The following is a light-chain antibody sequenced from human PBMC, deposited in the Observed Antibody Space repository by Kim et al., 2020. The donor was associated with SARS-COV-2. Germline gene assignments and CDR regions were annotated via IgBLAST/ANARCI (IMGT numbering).Light chain of an antibody. CDR2: GAS. J-gene: IGKJ2*01. Sequence: LSPGERATLSCRANQSVSSSYLAWYQQKPGQAPRLLIYGASSRATGIPDRFSGSGSGTDFTLTISRLEPEDFAVYYCQQYGSSPYTFGQGTKLEIK. CDR1: QSVSSSY. V-gene: IGKV3-20*01. CDR3: QQYGSSPYT.